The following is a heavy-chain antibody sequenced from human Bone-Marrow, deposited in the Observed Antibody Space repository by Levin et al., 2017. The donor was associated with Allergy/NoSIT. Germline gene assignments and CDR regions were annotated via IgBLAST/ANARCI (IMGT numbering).Heavy chain of an antibody. V-gene: IGHV4-38-2*01. J-gene: IGHJ4*02. CDR1: GYSINRGYF. D-gene: IGHD3-16*01. Sequence: GSLRLSCAVSGYSINRGYFWAWIRQPPGKGLEWIGSIYQSGTTYYNPSPQSRGTISVDTSMNQCSLKLSSVTAADTAVYYWARVCGGSNPNYDFEHWGQGTLVTVSS. CDR3: ARVCGGSNPNYDFEH. CDR2: IYQSGTT.